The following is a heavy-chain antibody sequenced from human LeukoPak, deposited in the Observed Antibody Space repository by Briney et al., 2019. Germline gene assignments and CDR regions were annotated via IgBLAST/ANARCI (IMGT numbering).Heavy chain of an antibody. CDR3: ARRSYYYDSSGYVDAFDI. CDR2: IYTSGST. J-gene: IGHJ3*02. Sequence: SETLSLTCTVSGGSISSGSYYWSWIRQPAGKGLEWIGRIYTSGSTNYNPSLKSRDTISVDTSKNQFSLKLSSVTAADTAVYYCARRSYYYDSSGYVDAFDIWGQGTMVTVSS. D-gene: IGHD3-22*01. CDR1: GGSISSGSYY. V-gene: IGHV4-61*02.